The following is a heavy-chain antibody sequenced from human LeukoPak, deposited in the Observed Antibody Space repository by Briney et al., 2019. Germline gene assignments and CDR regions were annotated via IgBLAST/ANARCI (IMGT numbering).Heavy chain of an antibody. CDR1: GGSISSGGYY. Sequence: SETLSLTCTVSGGSISSGGYYWSWIRQHPGKGLEWIGYIYYSGSTYYNPSLKSRVTISVDTSKNQFSLKLSSVTAADTAVYYCARSGNSSLQKYYFDYWGQGTLVTVPS. D-gene: IGHD6-19*01. CDR3: ARSGNSSLQKYYFDY. CDR2: IYYSGST. V-gene: IGHV4-31*03. J-gene: IGHJ4*02.